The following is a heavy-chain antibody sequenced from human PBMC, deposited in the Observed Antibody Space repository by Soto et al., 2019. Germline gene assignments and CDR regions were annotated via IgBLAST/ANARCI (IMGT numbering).Heavy chain of an antibody. CDR1: GFTLSNYW. CDR3: ARVPCCRSSSCYSSFDS. CDR2: ISSDGSST. Sequence: EVQLVESGGGLVQPGGSLRLSCAASGFTLSNYWMHWARQAPGKGLVWVSRISSDGSSTNYADSVKGRFTTSSHNAKNTLHRQMNSLRAEDTAVYYCARVPCCRSSSCYSSFDSWGQATVVTVSS. J-gene: IGHJ4*02. V-gene: IGHV3-74*01. D-gene: IGHD2-2*01.